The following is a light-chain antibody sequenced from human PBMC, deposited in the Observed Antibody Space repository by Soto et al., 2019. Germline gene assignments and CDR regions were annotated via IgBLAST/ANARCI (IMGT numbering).Light chain of an antibody. J-gene: IGKJ5*01. CDR2: GAS. CDR3: QHYDRSPPVT. CDR1: QSIDTNW. Sequence: EIVLTQSPGTLSLSPGEXASFSCRASQSIDTNWLAWYQQRPGQPPRLLIYGASSRATGIPDRFSGSGSGAGFTLTISSLEPEDFAVYYCQHYDRSPPVTFGQGTRLEIK. V-gene: IGKV3-20*01.